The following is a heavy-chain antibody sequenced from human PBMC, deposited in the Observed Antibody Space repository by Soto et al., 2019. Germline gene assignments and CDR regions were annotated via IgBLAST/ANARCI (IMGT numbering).Heavy chain of an antibody. CDR2: INAGNGNT. CDR3: AGDSSSWSYYYGMDV. D-gene: IGHD6-13*01. V-gene: IGHV1-3*01. Sequence: QVQLVQSGAEVKKPGASVKVSCKASGYTFTSYVMHWVRQAPGQRLEWMGWINAGNGNTKYSQKFQGRVTITRDTSASTAYMELSSLRSEDTAVYYCAGDSSSWSYYYGMDVWGQGTTVTVSS. CDR1: GYTFTSYV. J-gene: IGHJ6*02.